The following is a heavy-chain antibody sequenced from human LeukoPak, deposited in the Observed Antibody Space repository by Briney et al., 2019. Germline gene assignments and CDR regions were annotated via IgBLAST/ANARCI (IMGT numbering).Heavy chain of an antibody. CDR3: ARSRGKATAITTPGY. V-gene: IGHV1-69*05. CDR1: GGTFSSYA. J-gene: IGHJ4*02. D-gene: IGHD3-3*01. CDR2: IIPIFGTA. Sequence: SVKVSCKASGGTFSSYAISWVRQAPGQGLEWMGGIIPIFGTANYAQKFQGRVTITTDESTSTAYMELSSLRSEDTAVYYCARSRGKATAITTPGYWGQGTLVTVSS.